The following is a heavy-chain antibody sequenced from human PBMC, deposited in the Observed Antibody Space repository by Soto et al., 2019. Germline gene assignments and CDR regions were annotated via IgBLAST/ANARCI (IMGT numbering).Heavy chain of an antibody. J-gene: IGHJ3*02. CDR1: GFTFSSYS. Sequence: EVQLVESGGGLVKPGGSLRLSCAASGFTFSSYSMNWVRQAPGKGLEWVSSISSSSSYIYYADSVKGRFTISRDNAKNSLSLQMNSLRAEDTAVYYCARGIATTAFDIWGQGTMVTVSS. V-gene: IGHV3-21*01. CDR3: ARGIATTAFDI. D-gene: IGHD2-21*01. CDR2: ISSSSSYI.